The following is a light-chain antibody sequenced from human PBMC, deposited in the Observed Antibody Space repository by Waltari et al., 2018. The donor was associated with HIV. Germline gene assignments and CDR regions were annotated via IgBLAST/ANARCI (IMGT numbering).Light chain of an antibody. CDR1: QSVNSN. CDR3: QQYNDWPLYS. Sequence: EIVMTQSPATLSVSPGERATLSCRASQSVNSNLAWYQQIPGQAPRLLIYDASTRATGIPARFSGSGSGTEFTLTISSLQSEDFAVYYCQQYNDWPLYSFGQGTKLEI. V-gene: IGKV3-15*01. CDR2: DAS. J-gene: IGKJ2*01.